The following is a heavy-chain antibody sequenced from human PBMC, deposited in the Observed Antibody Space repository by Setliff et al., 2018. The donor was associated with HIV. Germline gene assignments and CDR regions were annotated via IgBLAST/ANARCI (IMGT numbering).Heavy chain of an antibody. CDR2: MNPDGSEK. J-gene: IGHJ4*02. CDR3: ATYLGISSFNHNFDF. CDR1: GFTFSNFF. D-gene: IGHD3-10*01. Sequence: PGGSLRLSCAVSGFTFSNFFMYWVRQAPGKGLEWVANMNPDGSEKNYVDSVKGRFTISRDNAKNSLYLQMSSLRAEDTAVYYCATYLGISSFNHNFDFWGQGTLGHRLL. V-gene: IGHV3-7*01.